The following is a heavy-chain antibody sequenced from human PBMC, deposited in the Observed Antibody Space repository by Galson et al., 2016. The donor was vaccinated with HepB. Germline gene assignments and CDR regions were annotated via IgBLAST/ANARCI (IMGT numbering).Heavy chain of an antibody. CDR1: GYTFTDYY. D-gene: IGHD6-6*01. CDR2: INPSGGSS. Sequence: SVKVSCKASGYTFTDYYLHWVRQAPGQGLDLVGIINPSGGSSFFAQKFQGRVSMTSDTSTNTVYMELSSLRSEDTAIYYCARDVIYSSSSWVDPWGQGTIVIVSS. CDR3: ARDVIYSSSSWVDP. J-gene: IGHJ5*02. V-gene: IGHV1-46*01.